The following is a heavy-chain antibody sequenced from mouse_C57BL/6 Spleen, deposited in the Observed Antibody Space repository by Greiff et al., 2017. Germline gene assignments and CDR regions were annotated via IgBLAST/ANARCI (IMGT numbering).Heavy chain of an antibody. D-gene: IGHD1-1*01. Sequence: EVQGVASGGGLVKPGGSLKLSCAASGFTFSDYGMHWVRQAPEQGLEWVAYISSGSSTLYYADTVKGRFTISRDNAKNTLFLQMTRLRSEDTAMYYCAKLPGYFDVWGTGTTVTVAS. CDR2: ISSGSSTL. J-gene: IGHJ1*03. V-gene: IGHV5-17*01. CDR3: AKLPGYFDV. CDR1: GFTFSDYG.